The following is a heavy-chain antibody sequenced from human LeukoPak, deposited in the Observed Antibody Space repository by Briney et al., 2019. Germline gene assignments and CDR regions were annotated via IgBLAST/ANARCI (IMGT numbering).Heavy chain of an antibody. CDR3: ARARRRAIDYYYYYYMDV. CDR1: GYTFTSYD. D-gene: IGHD3-10*01. J-gene: IGHJ6*03. V-gene: IGHV1-8*01. CDR2: MNPNSGNT. Sequence: ASVKVSCKASGYTFTSYDINWVRQATGQGLEWMGSMNPNSGNTGYAQKFQGRVTMTRNTSISTAYMELSSLRSEDTAVYYCARARRRAIDYYYYYYMDVWGKGTTVTVSS.